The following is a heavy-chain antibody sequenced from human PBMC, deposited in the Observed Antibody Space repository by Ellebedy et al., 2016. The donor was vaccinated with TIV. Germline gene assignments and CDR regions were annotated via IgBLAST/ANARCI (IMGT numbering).Heavy chain of an antibody. J-gene: IGHJ5*02. CDR3: ARGAANVAFGELYDWFHP. D-gene: IGHD3-10*01. V-gene: IGHV1-46*01. Sequence: AASVKVSCKASGYTFTTYYIHWMRQAPGQGLEWMGIVNPSGGSTSYAQKFQGRVTMTRDTSTSTVYMELSSLRSEDTAVYYCARGAANVAFGELYDWFHPWGQGSLVTVSS. CDR2: VNPSGGST. CDR1: GYTFTTYY.